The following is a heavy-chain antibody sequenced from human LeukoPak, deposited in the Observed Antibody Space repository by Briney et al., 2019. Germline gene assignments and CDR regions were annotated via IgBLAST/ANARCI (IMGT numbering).Heavy chain of an antibody. D-gene: IGHD3-10*01. CDR3: ALGDGN. CDR1: GYTFTGYH. Sequence: GASVKVSCKASGYTFTGYHIHWVRQAPGQGLEWMGWINPNSGGTNYAQKFQGRVTMTRDMSTSTVYMELSSLRSEDTAVYYCALGDGNWGQGTLVTVSS. CDR2: INPNSGGT. V-gene: IGHV1-2*02. J-gene: IGHJ4*02.